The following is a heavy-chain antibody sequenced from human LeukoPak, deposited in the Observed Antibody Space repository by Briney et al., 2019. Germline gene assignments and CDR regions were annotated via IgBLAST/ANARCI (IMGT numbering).Heavy chain of an antibody. D-gene: IGHD5-18*01. Sequence: GGSLRLSCAASGFTVSSKYMSWVRLAPGKGLEWVSVIYSGGSTYYADSVKGRFTISRDNSKNKLYLQMNSLRAEDTAVYYCARDGGSRYTYAYHYYYGMDVWGQGITVTVSS. V-gene: IGHV3-53*01. CDR3: ARDGGSRYTYAYHYYYGMDV. CDR2: IYSGGST. J-gene: IGHJ6*02. CDR1: GFTVSSKY.